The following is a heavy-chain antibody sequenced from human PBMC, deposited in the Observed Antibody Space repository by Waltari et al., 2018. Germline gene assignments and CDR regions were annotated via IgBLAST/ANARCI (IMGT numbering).Heavy chain of an antibody. CDR2: FDPEDGET. CDR3: ATCGGDCYRAGAFDI. D-gene: IGHD2-21*01. V-gene: IGHV1-24*01. CDR1: GYTLTELS. J-gene: IGHJ3*02. Sequence: QVQLVQSGAEVKKPGASVKVSCKVSGYTLTELSMHWVRQAPGKGLEWMGGFDPEDGETIDAQKFQGRVTMTEDTATDTAYMELSSLRSEDTAVYYCATCGGDCYRAGAFDIWGQGTMVTVSS.